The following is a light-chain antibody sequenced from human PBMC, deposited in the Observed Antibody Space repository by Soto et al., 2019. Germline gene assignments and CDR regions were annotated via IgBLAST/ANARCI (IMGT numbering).Light chain of an antibody. CDR2: DVS. Sequence: QSVLTQPASVSGSPGQSIAISCTGTSSDVGAYSYVSWYQQHPGKAPKLMIYDVSNRPSGVSNRFSGSKSGNTASLTISGLQAEDEADYYCCSYTTSSTYVFGTGTKVTVL. J-gene: IGLJ1*01. CDR1: SSDVGAYSY. CDR3: CSYTTSSTYV. V-gene: IGLV2-14*03.